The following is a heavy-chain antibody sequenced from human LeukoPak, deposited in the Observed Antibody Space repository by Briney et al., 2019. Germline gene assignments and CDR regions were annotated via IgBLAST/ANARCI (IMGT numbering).Heavy chain of an antibody. D-gene: IGHD4-17*01. CDR3: AKGRVGYGDQGATDY. J-gene: IGHJ4*02. CDR1: GFTFDDYA. V-gene: IGHV3-9*01. CDR2: ISWNSGSI. Sequence: PGGSLRLSCAASGFTFDDYAMHWVRQAPGKGLEWVSGISWNSGSIAYADSVKGRFTISRDNAKNSLYLQMNSLRAEDTALYYCAKGRVGYGDQGATDYWGQGTLVTVSS.